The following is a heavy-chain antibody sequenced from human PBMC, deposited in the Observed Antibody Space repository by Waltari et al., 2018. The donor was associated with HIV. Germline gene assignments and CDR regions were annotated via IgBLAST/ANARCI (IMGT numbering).Heavy chain of an antibody. J-gene: IGHJ6*02. D-gene: IGHD6-19*01. V-gene: IGHV3-30*01. CDR3: ARAVSSGWQYYYGMDV. Sequence: QVQLVESGGGVVQPGRSLRLSCAASGFSFSDYDLPWVRQPPGKGLQWVALITYDGINEYYAASVKGRFSISRDNSNNTLFLQMNSLRAEDTAVYYCARAVSSGWQYYYGMDVWGQGTTVTVSS. CDR1: GFSFSDYD. CDR2: ITYDGINE.